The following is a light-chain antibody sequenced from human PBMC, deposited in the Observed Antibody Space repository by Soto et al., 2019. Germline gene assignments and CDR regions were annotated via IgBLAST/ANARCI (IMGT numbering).Light chain of an antibody. Sequence: QSALTQPRSVSGSPGHSVTLSFTGTSSDVGGYSYVSWYQQHPGKAPKLMISDVSKRPSGVPDRFSGSKFGNTASLTISGLQAEDEADYYCCSYAGAFTYVFGSGTKVTVL. J-gene: IGLJ1*01. CDR1: SSDVGGYSY. CDR3: CSYAGAFTYV. CDR2: DVS. V-gene: IGLV2-11*01.